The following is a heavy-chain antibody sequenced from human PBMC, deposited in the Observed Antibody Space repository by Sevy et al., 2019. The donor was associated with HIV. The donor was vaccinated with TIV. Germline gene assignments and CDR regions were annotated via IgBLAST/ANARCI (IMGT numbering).Heavy chain of an antibody. J-gene: IGHJ4*02. CDR2: ISSNGDND. V-gene: IGHV3-30-3*01. CDR3: ARGPEWELTSFLSH. CDR1: GFTFRTYA. D-gene: IGHD1-26*01. Sequence: GGSLRLSCAASGFTFRTYAFLWVRQAPGRGLEWIGLISSNGDNDLYANSVRGRFTISRDNSMNILYLQMTSLTPDDTAVYYCARGPEWELTSFLSHWGQGTLVTVSS.